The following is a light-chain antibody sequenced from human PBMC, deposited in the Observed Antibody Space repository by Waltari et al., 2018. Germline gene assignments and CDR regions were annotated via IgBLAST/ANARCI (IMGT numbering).Light chain of an antibody. V-gene: IGKV3-20*01. Sequence: EIVFTQSPGPVPLSPGESATLSCRTSQSVTRALAWYQQKPGQAPRLLIYGASNRATGIPDRFSGSGSGTDFSLTISSLEPEDFAVYYCQHYLRLPVTFGQGTKVEVK. CDR1: QSVTRA. CDR2: GAS. CDR3: QHYLRLPVT. J-gene: IGKJ1*01.